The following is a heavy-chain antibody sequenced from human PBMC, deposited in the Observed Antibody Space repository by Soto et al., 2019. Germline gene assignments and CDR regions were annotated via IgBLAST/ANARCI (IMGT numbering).Heavy chain of an antibody. CDR2: IWYDGSNK. D-gene: IGHD5-18*01. CDR3: ARGGDTAMGPCDY. CDR1: GFTFSSYG. V-gene: IGHV3-33*01. J-gene: IGHJ4*02. Sequence: GGSLRLSCAASGFTFSSYGMHWVRQAPGKGLEWVAVIWYDGSNKYYADSVKGRFTISRDNSKNTLYLQMNSLRAEDTAVYYCARGGDTAMGPCDYWGQGNLVTGSS.